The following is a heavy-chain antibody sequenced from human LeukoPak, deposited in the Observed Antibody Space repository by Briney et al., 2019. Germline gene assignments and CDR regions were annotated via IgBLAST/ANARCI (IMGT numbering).Heavy chain of an antibody. V-gene: IGHV3-53*01. CDR1: GFTFSSYW. Sequence: GSLRLSCAASGFTFSSYWMSWVRQAPGKGLEWVSVIYSGGSTYYADSVKGRFTISRDNSKNTLYLQMNSLRAEDTAVYYCARVGYYDSSGYSLFGDYWGQGTLVTVSS. D-gene: IGHD3-22*01. CDR3: ARVGYYDSSGYSLFGDY. J-gene: IGHJ4*02. CDR2: IYSGGST.